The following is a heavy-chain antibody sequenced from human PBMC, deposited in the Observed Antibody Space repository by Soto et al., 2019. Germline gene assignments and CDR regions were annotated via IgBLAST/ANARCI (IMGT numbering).Heavy chain of an antibody. V-gene: IGHV3-21*01. CDR3: AREWGPEAHFDS. CDR1: GFTCSSYS. D-gene: IGHD1-26*01. Sequence: GSLRLSCAASGFTCSSYSMNWVRQAPGKGLEWVSSISSSSSYIYYADSVKGRFTISRDNAKNSLYLQMNSLRAEDTAVYYCAREWGPEAHFDSWGQGTLVPVSS. CDR2: ISSSSSYI. J-gene: IGHJ4*02.